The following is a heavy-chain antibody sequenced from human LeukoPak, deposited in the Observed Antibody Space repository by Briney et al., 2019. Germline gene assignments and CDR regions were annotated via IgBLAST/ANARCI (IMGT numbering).Heavy chain of an antibody. V-gene: IGHV3-23*01. Sequence: PGGSLRLSCAASGFTFSNYVMIWVRQAPGKGLEWVSGITASGDSTYYGDSVKGRFTMSRDNSKNTVYLQMNSLRVDDTAVYFCARGSYDSSDYEYFQHWGQGTLVTVSS. D-gene: IGHD3-22*01. J-gene: IGHJ1*01. CDR2: ITASGDST. CDR3: ARGSYDSSDYEYFQH. CDR1: GFTFSNYV.